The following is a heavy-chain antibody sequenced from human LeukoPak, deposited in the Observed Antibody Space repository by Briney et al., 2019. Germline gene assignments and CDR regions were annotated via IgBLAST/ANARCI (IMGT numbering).Heavy chain of an antibody. Sequence: ASVKVSCKASGGTFSSYAISWVRQAPGQGLEWMGGIIPIFGTANYAQKFQGRVTITADESTSTAYMELSSLRSEDTAVYYCARELVGASDPFDYWGQGILVTVSS. CDR2: IIPIFGTA. J-gene: IGHJ4*02. CDR1: GGTFSSYA. D-gene: IGHD1-26*01. V-gene: IGHV1-69*13. CDR3: ARELVGASDPFDY.